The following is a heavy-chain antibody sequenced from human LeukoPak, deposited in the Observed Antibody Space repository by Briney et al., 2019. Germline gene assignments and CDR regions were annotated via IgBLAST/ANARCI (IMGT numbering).Heavy chain of an antibody. D-gene: IGHD3-16*01. Sequence: SQTLSLTCAISGDSVSSNSGVWNWIRQSPSRGLEWLGKTYYRSKWYNDYAVSVKSRITINPDTSKNQFSLHLNSVTPEDTAVYYCARSLWGVAFDVWGQGTMVAVSS. CDR3: ARSLWGVAFDV. CDR2: TYYRSKWYN. CDR1: GDSVSSNSGV. V-gene: IGHV6-1*01. J-gene: IGHJ3*01.